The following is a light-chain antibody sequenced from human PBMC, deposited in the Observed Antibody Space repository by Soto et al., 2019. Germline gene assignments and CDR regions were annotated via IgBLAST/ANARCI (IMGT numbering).Light chain of an antibody. CDR2: DAS. CDR1: ETFSSTY. J-gene: IGKJ1*01. CDR3: QQYVSSPLT. V-gene: IGKV3-20*01. Sequence: EIVLTQSPGTLSLSPGERATLSCRASETFSSTYLAWYRQKPGQAPTLLIYDASTRATGIPDRFSGSGSGTDFTLTISRVEPEDFAVYYCQQYVSSPLTFGPGTRVQIK.